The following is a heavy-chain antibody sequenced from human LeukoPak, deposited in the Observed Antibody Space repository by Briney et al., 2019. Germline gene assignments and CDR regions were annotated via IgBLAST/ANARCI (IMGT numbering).Heavy chain of an antibody. Sequence: SETLSLTCTVSSGSISSSSYYWGWIRQPPGKGLEWIGRIYTSGSTNYNPSLKSRVTMSVDTSKNQFSLKLSSVTAADTAVYYCARDHLSGSSGGDYWGQGTLVTVSS. D-gene: IGHD6-19*01. CDR2: IYTSGST. J-gene: IGHJ4*02. V-gene: IGHV4-39*07. CDR3: ARDHLSGSSGGDY. CDR1: SGSISSSSYY.